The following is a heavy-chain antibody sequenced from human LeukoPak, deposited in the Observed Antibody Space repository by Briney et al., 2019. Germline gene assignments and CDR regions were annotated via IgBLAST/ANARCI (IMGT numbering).Heavy chain of an antibody. V-gene: IGHV3-48*02. CDR3: ARDRLAVAGMSYLDD. CDR2: ISSGSRTI. Sequence: GGSLRLTCAVYGFIFSTYCVNWVRQAPGKGLEWVSYISSGSRTIYYADSVRGRFTTSRDNPKNSLFLQMNSLIDEYTAVYYCARDRLAVAGMSYLDDWGQGTLVTVSS. D-gene: IGHD6-19*01. CDR1: GFIFSTYC. J-gene: IGHJ4*02.